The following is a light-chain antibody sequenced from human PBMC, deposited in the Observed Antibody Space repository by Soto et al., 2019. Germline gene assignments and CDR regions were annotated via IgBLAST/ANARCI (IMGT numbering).Light chain of an antibody. CDR1: SSNIGAAYD. V-gene: IGLV1-40*01. J-gene: IGLJ3*02. Sequence: QSVLTQPPSVYGAPGQKVNISCTRSSSNIGAAYDVHWYQHLPGTAPKLLIYGNNNRPSGVPDRFSGSKSGTSASLAITGLQAEDEADYYCQSYDSSLSGWVFGGGTKLTVL. CDR2: GNN. CDR3: QSYDSSLSGWV.